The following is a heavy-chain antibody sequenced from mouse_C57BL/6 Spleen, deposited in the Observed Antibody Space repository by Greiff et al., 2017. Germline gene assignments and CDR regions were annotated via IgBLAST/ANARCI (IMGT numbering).Heavy chain of an antibody. J-gene: IGHJ4*01. D-gene: IGHD1-1*01. Sequence: EVQLVESEGGLVQPGSSMKLSCTASGFTFSDYYMAWVRQVPEKGLEWVANINYDGSSTYYLDSLKSRFIISRDNAKNILYLQMSSLKSEDTATYYCARDRNYYGDYYAMDYWGQGTSVTVSS. V-gene: IGHV5-16*01. CDR3: ARDRNYYGDYYAMDY. CDR2: INYDGSST. CDR1: GFTFSDYY.